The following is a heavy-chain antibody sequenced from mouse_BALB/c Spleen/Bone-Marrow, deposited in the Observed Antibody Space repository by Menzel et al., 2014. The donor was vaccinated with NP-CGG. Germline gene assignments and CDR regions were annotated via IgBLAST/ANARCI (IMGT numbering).Heavy chain of an antibody. J-gene: IGHJ2*01. CDR1: AYSITSGYG. CDR2: IHYSGNT. Sequence: EVQLQESGPDLVKPSQSVSLTCTVTAYSITSGYGWHWIRQFPGNRLEWMGYIHYSGNTDYNPSLKSRISITRDTSKNQFFPQLNSLTTEDTATYYCTRETAMVADFDYWGQGTTLTVSS. V-gene: IGHV3-1*02. D-gene: IGHD1-1*02. CDR3: TRETAMVADFDY.